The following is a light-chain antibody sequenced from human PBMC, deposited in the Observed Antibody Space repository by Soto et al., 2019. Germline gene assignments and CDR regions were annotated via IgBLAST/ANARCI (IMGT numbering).Light chain of an antibody. V-gene: IGLV1-40*01. J-gene: IGLJ1*01. Sequence: QSVLTQPPSVSAAPRQRVTISCTGSSSNIGAGYEAHWYQQVPGTAPKLLIYENNNRPSGVPDRFSGSKSGTSASLAITGLQAEDEAEYYCQSYDSSLSGYVFGTGTKVTVL. CDR1: SSNIGAGYE. CDR3: QSYDSSLSGYV. CDR2: ENN.